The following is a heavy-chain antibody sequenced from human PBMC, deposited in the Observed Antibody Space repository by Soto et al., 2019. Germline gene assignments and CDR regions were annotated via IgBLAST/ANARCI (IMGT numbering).Heavy chain of an antibody. J-gene: IGHJ5*02. D-gene: IGHD3-10*01. V-gene: IGHV4-59*11. Sequence: QVQLQESGPGLVRPSETLSLTCTVSGGSINTHYWSWIRQPPGQELEWIGYLDYSGSTQDSPSFQRFLNTSIGPPKNLCALTLRALTAADTGTYEGARFGLRVRIYYFDHWGQGIVV. CDR3: ARFGLRVRIYYFDH. CDR1: GGSINTHY. CDR2: LDYSGST.